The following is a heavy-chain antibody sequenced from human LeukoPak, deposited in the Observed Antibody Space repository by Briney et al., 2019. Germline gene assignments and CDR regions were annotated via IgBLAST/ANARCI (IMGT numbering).Heavy chain of an antibody. CDR3: ARWWGFDP. J-gene: IGHJ5*02. V-gene: IGHV4-34*01. CDR2: INDSGST. CDR1: GGSFSGYY. D-gene: IGHD2-15*01. Sequence: SETLSLTCGVYGGSFSGYYWTWLRQPPGKGLEWIGEINDSGSTNYNPSLQSRVTISVDTSKNQFSLKLNSLTAADTAVYYCARWWGFDPWGQGTLVTVSS.